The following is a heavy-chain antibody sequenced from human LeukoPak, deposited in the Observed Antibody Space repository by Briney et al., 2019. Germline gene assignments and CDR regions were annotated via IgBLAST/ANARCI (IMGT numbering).Heavy chain of an antibody. CDR1: GFTFENYG. V-gene: IGHV3-20*04. J-gene: IGHJ4*02. CDR2: INWSGGTI. D-gene: IGHD4-23*01. CDR3: ARGSGGY. Sequence: PGGSLRLSCAASGFTFENYGMTWVRQAPGKGLEWVSHINWSGGTIDYADSVKGRFTISRDDAKRSLYLQMNSLTAEDTALYYCARGSGGYWGQGTLVTVSS.